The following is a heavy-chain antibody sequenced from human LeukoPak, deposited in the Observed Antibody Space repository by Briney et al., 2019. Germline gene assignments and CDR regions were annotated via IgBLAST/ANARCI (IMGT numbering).Heavy chain of an antibody. J-gene: IGHJ4*02. CDR1: GGTFSSYA. CDR2: IIPIFGTA. CDR3: AKSEAMFSSRSLGY. D-gene: IGHD6-13*01. Sequence: ASVKVSCTASGGTFSSYAISWVRQAPGQGLEWMGGIIPIFGTANYAQKFQGRVTITADESTSTAYMELSSLRSEDTAVYYCAKSEAMFSSRSLGYWGQGTLVTVSS. V-gene: IGHV1-69*13.